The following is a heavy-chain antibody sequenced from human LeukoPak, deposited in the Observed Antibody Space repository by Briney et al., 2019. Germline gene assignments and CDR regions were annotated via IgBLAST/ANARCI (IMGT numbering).Heavy chain of an antibody. D-gene: IGHD3-10*01. Sequence: SETLSLTCAVYGVSFSGYYWSWIRQPPGKGLEWIGEINHSGSTNYNPSLKSRVTISVDTSKNQFSLKLSSVTAADTAVYYCSYGHLSYWYFDLWGGGTLVTVSS. CDR3: SYGHLSYWYFDL. V-gene: IGHV4-34*01. CDR2: INHSGST. CDR1: GVSFSGYY. J-gene: IGHJ2*01.